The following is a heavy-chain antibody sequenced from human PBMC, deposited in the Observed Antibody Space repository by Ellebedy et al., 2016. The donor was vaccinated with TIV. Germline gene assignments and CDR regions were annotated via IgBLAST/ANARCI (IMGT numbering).Heavy chain of an antibody. CDR3: ARGMVPEGAFDM. CDR2: IYPGDSDT. V-gene: IGHV5-51*01. CDR1: GYSFISYW. J-gene: IGHJ3*02. Sequence: KVSCKGSGYSFISYWIGWVRQMPGKGLEWMGYIYPGDSDTRYSPSFQGQVTISVDKSITTAYLQWRSLKASDTAMYYCARGMVPEGAFDMWGQGTLVTVSS. D-gene: IGHD4/OR15-4a*01.